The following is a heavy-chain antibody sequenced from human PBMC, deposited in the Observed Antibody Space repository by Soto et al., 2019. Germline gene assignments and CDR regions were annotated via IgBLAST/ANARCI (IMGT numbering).Heavy chain of an antibody. CDR3: AREQRSIAAAGDAFDI. CDR1: GGSFSGYY. D-gene: IGHD6-13*01. Sequence: SETLSLTCAVYGGSFSGYYWSWIRQPPGKGLEWIGEINHSGSTNYNPSLKSRFTISVDTSKNQFSLKLSSVTAADTAVYYCAREQRSIAAAGDAFDIWGQGTMVTVSS. J-gene: IGHJ3*02. V-gene: IGHV4-34*01. CDR2: INHSGST.